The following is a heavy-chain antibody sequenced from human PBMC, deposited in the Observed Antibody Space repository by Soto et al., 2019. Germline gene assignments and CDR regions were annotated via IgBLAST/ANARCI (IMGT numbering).Heavy chain of an antibody. D-gene: IGHD3-22*01. J-gene: IGHJ5*02. Sequence: PSETLSLTCAVSGGSISSGGYSWSWIRQPPGKGLEWIGYIYHSGSTYYNPSLKSRVTISVDRSKNQFSLKLSSVTAADTAVYYCARDSYYYDSSGFNPPEISSWFDPWGQGTLVTVSS. CDR3: ARDSYYYDSSGFNPPEISSWFDP. CDR1: GGSISSGGYS. V-gene: IGHV4-30-2*01. CDR2: IYHSGST.